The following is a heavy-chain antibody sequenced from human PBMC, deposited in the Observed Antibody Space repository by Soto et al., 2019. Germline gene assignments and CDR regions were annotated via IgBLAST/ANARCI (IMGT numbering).Heavy chain of an antibody. CDR1: GGSISSSSYY. D-gene: IGHD3-10*01. J-gene: IGHJ5*02. CDR2: IYYSGST. Sequence: PSETLSITCTVSGGSISSSSYYWGWLRPPPGKGLEWIGSIYYSGSTYYNPSLKSRVTISVDTSKNQFSLKLSSVTAADTAVYYCARPEYYYGWGSYSNWFDPWGQGTLVTVSS. V-gene: IGHV4-39*01. CDR3: ARPEYYYGWGSYSNWFDP.